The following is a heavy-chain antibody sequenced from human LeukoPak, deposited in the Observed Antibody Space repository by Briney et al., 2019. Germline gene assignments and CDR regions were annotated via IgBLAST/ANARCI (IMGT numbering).Heavy chain of an antibody. D-gene: IGHD2-2*01. V-gene: IGHV4-34*01. J-gene: IGHJ6*04. CDR2: INHSGST. Sequence: SETLSLTCAVYGGSFSGYYWSWIRQPPGKGLEWIGEINHSGSTNYNPSLKSRVTISVDTSKNQFSLKLSSVTAADTAVYYCARDRIVVVPAAPRNYGMDVWGKGTTVTVSS. CDR3: ARDRIVVVPAAPRNYGMDV. CDR1: GGSFSGYY.